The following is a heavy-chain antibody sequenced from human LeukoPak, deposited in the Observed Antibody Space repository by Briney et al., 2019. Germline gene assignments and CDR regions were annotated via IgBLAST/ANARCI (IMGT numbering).Heavy chain of an antibody. CDR3: ANSYTSSSRTPFDC. CDR1: GFTFSNYA. CDR2: LSASGGST. V-gene: IGHV3-23*01. D-gene: IGHD6-6*01. J-gene: IGHJ4*02. Sequence: AGGSLRLSCAASGFTFSNYAMTWVRQAPGKGLEWVSSLSASGGSTYYADSVKGRFTISRDNSKNTLYLEMNSLRAEDTAVYYCANSYTSSSRTPFDCWGQGTLVTVSS.